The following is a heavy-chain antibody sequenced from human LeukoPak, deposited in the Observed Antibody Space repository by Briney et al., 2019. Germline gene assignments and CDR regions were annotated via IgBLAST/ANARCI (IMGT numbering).Heavy chain of an antibody. CDR1: GGSISSDDYC. J-gene: IGHJ3*02. CDR3: AKSREEIRGLDAFDI. CDR2: IYYSGST. Sequence: SETLSLTCSVSGGSISSDDYCWNWIRQQPGKGLEWIGYIYYSGSTYYNPSLKSRVALSVDTSKNQFSLKLSSLTAADTAVYYCAKSREEIRGLDAFDIWGQGTMVTVSS. D-gene: IGHD5-24*01. V-gene: IGHV4-31*03.